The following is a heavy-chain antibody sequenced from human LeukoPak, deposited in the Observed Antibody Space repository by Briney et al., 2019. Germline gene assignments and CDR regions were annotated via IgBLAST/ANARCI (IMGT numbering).Heavy chain of an antibody. Sequence: GRSLRLSCAASGFTFSSYGMHWVRQAPGKGLEWVAVISYDGSNKYYADSVKGRFTISRDNSKNTLYLQMNSLRAEDTAVYYCAKSPYGSGTEGPGDYWGQGTLVTVSS. J-gene: IGHJ4*02. CDR3: AKSPYGSGTEGPGDY. CDR2: ISYDGSNK. CDR1: GFTFSSYG. V-gene: IGHV3-30*18. D-gene: IGHD3-10*01.